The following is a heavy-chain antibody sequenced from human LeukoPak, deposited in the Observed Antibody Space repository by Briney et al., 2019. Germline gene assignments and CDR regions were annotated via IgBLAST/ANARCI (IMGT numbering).Heavy chain of an antibody. J-gene: IGHJ6*02. CDR3: AREGRLKMATISAPKGMDV. CDR2: ILYDGSNK. CDR1: GFAFSTYA. Sequence: GGSLRLSCAASGFAFSTYAMHWVRQAPGKGLEWVALILYDGSNKYYADSVKGRFTISRDNSKNTLYLQMNSLRAEDTAVYYCAREGRLKMATISAPKGMDVWGQGTTVTVSS. D-gene: IGHD5-24*01. V-gene: IGHV3-30*04.